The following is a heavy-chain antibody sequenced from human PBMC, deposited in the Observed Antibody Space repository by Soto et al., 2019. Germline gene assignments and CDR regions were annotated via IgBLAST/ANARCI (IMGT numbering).Heavy chain of an antibody. CDR1: GYTFTSYD. CDR2: MNPNSGNT. Sequence: QVQLVQSGAEVKKPGASVKVSCKASGYTFTSYDINWVRQATGQGLEWMGWMNPNSGNTGYAQKFQGRVPMTRDTSIITAYMELSSLRSEDTAVYYCARGAYSSSWYDDYYYGMDVWGQGTTVTVSS. D-gene: IGHD6-13*01. CDR3: ARGAYSSSWYDDYYYGMDV. J-gene: IGHJ6*02. V-gene: IGHV1-8*01.